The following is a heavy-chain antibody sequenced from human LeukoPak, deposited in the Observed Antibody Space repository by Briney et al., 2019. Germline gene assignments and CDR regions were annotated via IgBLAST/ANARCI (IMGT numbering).Heavy chain of an antibody. CDR3: AKSGMTTIKEGFDY. CDR2: ISGSGGST. V-gene: IGHV3-23*01. D-gene: IGHD5-24*01. Sequence: PGGSLRLSCAASGFTFSSYAMSWVRQAPGKGLEWVSAISGSGGSTYYADSVKGRFTISRDNSRDTLYLQMNSLRAEDTAVYYCAKSGMTTIKEGFDYWGQGTLVTVSS. J-gene: IGHJ4*02. CDR1: GFTFSSYA.